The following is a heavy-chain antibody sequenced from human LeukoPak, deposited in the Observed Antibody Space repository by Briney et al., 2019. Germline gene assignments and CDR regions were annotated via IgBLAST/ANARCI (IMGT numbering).Heavy chain of an antibody. CDR1: GGSISSGGYY. CDR3: ARVAVIPDYYDTQDAFDI. D-gene: IGHD3-22*01. CDR2: IYYSGST. V-gene: IGHV4-31*03. Sequence: PSETLSLTCTVSGGSISSGGYYWSWIRQHPGKGLEWIGYIYYSGSTYYNPSLKSRVTISVDTSKNQFSLKLSSVTAADTAVYHCARVAVIPDYYDTQDAFDIWGQGTMVTVSS. J-gene: IGHJ3*02.